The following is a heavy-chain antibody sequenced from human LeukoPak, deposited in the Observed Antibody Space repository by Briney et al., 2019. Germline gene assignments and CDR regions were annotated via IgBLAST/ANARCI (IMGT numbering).Heavy chain of an antibody. J-gene: IGHJ6*02. CDR3: TKDGRVASAINRPTYYYGMDV. Sequence: GGSLRLSCAASGFTFSDHYMDWVRQAPGKGLEWVSCISSRGSYIYYADSVKGRFTISRDNADNSLYLQMNSLRAEDTAVYYCTKDGRVASAINRPTYYYGMDVWGQGTTVIVSS. D-gene: IGHD5-18*01. V-gene: IGHV3-21*01. CDR1: GFTFSDHY. CDR2: ISSRGSYI.